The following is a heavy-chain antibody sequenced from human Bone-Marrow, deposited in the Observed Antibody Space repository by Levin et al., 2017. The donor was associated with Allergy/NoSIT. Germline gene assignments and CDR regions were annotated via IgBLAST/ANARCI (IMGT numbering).Heavy chain of an antibody. CDR2: INVGNGAT. CDR3: ARVDSSGYYYHYFDQ. Sequence: GESLKISCQASGYTFTRYAVHWVRQAPGQRLEWMGWINVGNGATKYSQKFQGRVTIIRDTSANTAYMELSSLRSEDTAVYYCARVDSSGYYYHYFDQWGQGTLVTVSS. D-gene: IGHD3-22*01. V-gene: IGHV1-3*01. CDR1: GYTFTRYA. J-gene: IGHJ4*02.